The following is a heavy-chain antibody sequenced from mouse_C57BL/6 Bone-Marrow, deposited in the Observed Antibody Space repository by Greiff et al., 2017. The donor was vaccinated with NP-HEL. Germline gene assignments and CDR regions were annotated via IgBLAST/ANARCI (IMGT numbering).Heavy chain of an antibody. V-gene: IGHV1-74*01. D-gene: IGHD2-3*01. J-gene: IGHJ3*01. CDR1: GYTFTSYW. Sequence: VQLQQPGAELVKPGASVKVSCKASGYTFTSYWMHWVKQRPGQGLEWIGMIHPSDSDTNYNQKFKGKATLTVDKSSSTAYMQLSSLTSEDSAVYYCANTDGYYAWFAYWGQGTLVTVSA. CDR2: IHPSDSDT. CDR3: ANTDGYYAWFAY.